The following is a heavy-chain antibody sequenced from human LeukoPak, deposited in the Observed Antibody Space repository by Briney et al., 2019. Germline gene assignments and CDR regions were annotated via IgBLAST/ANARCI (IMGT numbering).Heavy chain of an antibody. CDR1: GFTFSSYA. D-gene: IGHD6-6*01. J-gene: IGHJ4*02. CDR2: ISGSGGST. CDR3: AREYSSSGGIYYFDY. Sequence: GGSLRLSCAASGFTFSSYAMSWVRQAPGKGLEWVSAISGSGGSTYYADSVKGRFTISRDNSKNTLYLQMNSLRAEDTAVYYCAREYSSSGGIYYFDYWGQGTLVTVSS. V-gene: IGHV3-23*01.